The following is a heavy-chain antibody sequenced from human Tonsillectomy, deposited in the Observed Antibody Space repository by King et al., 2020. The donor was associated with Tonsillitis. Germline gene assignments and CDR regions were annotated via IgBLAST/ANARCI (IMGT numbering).Heavy chain of an antibody. CDR2: ISGSGAST. Sequence: VQLVESGGGLVQPGGSLGLSCAASGFTFSSYAMTWVRQAPGKGLEWVSGISGSGASTYYADSVKGRFTISRDNSKNTLYLQMSSLSAEDTAIYYCAKATLTGKAWYFYYAMDVWGLGTTVTVSS. D-gene: IGHD7-27*01. CDR3: AKATLTGKAWYFYYAMDV. CDR1: GFTFSSYA. J-gene: IGHJ6*02. V-gene: IGHV3-23*04.